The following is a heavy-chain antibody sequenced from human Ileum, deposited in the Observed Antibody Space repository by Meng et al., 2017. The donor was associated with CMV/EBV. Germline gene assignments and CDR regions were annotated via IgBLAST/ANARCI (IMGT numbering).Heavy chain of an antibody. J-gene: IGHJ4*02. CDR1: GFTFNNYA. V-gene: IGHV3-30*04. Sequence: QVQLWESGVGLVQPGTSLCLPCAALGFTFNNYAFHWVRQAPGKGLELVAVISHDSSNKSYADSVKGRFTISRDNSKNTLYLQMNSLRADDTAVYYCVKGSRLVGSLADYWGQGILVTVSS. CDR3: VKGSRLVGSLADY. CDR2: ISHDSSNK. D-gene: IGHD1-26*01.